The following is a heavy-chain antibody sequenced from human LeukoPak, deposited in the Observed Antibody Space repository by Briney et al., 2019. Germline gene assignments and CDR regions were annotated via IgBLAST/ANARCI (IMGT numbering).Heavy chain of an antibody. V-gene: IGHV3-33*01. D-gene: IGHD6-19*01. J-gene: IGHJ4*02. CDR1: GFTFRSYG. CDR3: ARGAQGSSGWFFDY. CDR2: IWYDGSNK. Sequence: PGGSLGLSCAASGFTFRSYGMHWVRQAPGKGLGWVAVIWYDGSNKYYADSVKGRFTISRDNSKNTLYLQMNSLRAEDTAVYYCARGAQGSSGWFFDYWGQGTLVTVSS.